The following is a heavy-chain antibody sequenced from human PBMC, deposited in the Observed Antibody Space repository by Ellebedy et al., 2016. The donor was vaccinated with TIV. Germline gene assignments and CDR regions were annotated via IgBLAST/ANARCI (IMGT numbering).Heavy chain of an antibody. CDR1: GGSISSYY. D-gene: IGHD2-2*02. Sequence: GSLRLXXTVSGGSISSYYWSWIRQPPGKGLEWIGYIYYSGSTNYNPSLKSRVTISVDTSKNQFSLKLSSVTAADTAVYYCARQGYDIVVVPAAIRVYWFNPWGQGTLVTVSS. J-gene: IGHJ5*02. V-gene: IGHV4-59*08. CDR3: ARQGYDIVVVPAAIRVYWFNP. CDR2: IYYSGST.